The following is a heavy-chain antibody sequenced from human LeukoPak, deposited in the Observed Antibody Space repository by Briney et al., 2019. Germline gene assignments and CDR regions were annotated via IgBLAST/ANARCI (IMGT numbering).Heavy chain of an antibody. V-gene: IGHV4-59*01. CDR2: TYYSGST. CDR3: ARAGDTAFDP. D-gene: IGHD5-18*01. J-gene: IGHJ5*02. Sequence: SETLSLTCTVSGGSISSYYWSWIRQPPGKGLEWIGYTYYSGSTNYNPSLKSRVTISVDTSKNQFSLKLSSVTAADTAVYYCARAGDTAFDPWGQGTLVTVSS. CDR1: GGSISSYY.